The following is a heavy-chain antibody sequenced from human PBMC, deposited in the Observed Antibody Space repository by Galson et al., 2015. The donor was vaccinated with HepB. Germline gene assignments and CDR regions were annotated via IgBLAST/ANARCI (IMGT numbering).Heavy chain of an antibody. J-gene: IGHJ4*02. V-gene: IGHV3-7*01. Sequence: SLRLSCAASGFTFSRYAMHWVRQAPDKGLEWVANIKDDGSETYYVDSVKGRFTISRDNGKNSLYLQMNSLRSEDTAVYYCARDPAAWDYWGQGNLVTVSS. CDR3: ARDPAAWDY. CDR2: IKDDGSET. D-gene: IGHD2-15*01. CDR1: GFTFSRYA.